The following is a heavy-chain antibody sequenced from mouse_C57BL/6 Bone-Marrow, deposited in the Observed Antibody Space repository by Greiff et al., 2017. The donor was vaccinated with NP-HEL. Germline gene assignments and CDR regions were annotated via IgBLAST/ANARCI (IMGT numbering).Heavy chain of an antibody. J-gene: IGHJ4*01. CDR1: GFTFSSYA. D-gene: IGHD1-1*01. CDR3: TNYGSGFSCAMDD. V-gene: IGHV5-9-1*02. CDR2: ISSGGDYL. Sequence: EVKLVESGEGLVKPGGSLKLSCAASGFTFSSYAMSWVRQTPEQRLEWVAYISSGGDYLYYADTVKGRFTISRDNARNTLYLQMSSLTSEDTAMYYCTNYGSGFSCAMDDWGQGTSVTVSS.